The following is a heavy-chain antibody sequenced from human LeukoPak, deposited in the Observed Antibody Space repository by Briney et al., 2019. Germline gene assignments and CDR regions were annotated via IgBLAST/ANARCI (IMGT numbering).Heavy chain of an antibody. D-gene: IGHD3-16*01. J-gene: IGHJ4*02. CDR1: GFTFSTYE. CDR2: ISGSGTTI. Sequence: GGSLRLSCAASGFTFSTYEMNWVRQVPGKGLEWVSYISGSGTTIYYADSVKGRFAISRDNTKNSMYLQMNSLRAEDAAVYYCVSAYGGLLDYWGQGTLVTVSS. CDR3: VSAYGGLLDY. V-gene: IGHV3-48*03.